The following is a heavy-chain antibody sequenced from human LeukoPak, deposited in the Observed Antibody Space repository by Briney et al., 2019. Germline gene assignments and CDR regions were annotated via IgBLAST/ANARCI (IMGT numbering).Heavy chain of an antibody. CDR3: AKSPRATTRPLDY. V-gene: IGHV3-23*01. D-gene: IGHD1-26*01. CDR2: ISGSGGST. Sequence: GGSLRLSCIASGFTFSSYAMSWARRAPGKGLEWVSAISGSGGSTYYADSVKGRFTISRDNSKNTLYLQMNSLRAEDTAVYYCAKSPRATTRPLDYWGQGTLVTVSS. CDR1: GFTFSSYA. J-gene: IGHJ4*02.